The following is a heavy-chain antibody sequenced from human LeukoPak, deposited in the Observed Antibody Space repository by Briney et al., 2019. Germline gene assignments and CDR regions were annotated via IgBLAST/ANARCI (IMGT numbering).Heavy chain of an antibody. V-gene: IGHV3-33*06. CDR1: GFTFSSYG. D-gene: IGHD6-19*01. Sequence: GGSPRLSCAPSGFTFSSYGMQWVRDAPRKRGGWVAVIWYDGSNKYYADSVKGRFTISRDNSKNTLYLQMNSLRAEDTAVYYCAKVYSSGWYYFDYWGQGTVVTVSS. J-gene: IGHJ4*02. CDR3: AKVYSSGWYYFDY. CDR2: IWYDGSNK.